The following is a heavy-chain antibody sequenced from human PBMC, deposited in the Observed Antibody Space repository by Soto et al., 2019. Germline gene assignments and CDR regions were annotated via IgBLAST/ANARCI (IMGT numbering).Heavy chain of an antibody. CDR3: ARHWRYCSSTSCYADYYYYMDV. D-gene: IGHD2-2*01. CDR1: GYSVTSYW. V-gene: IGHV5-51*01. CDR2: IYPGDSDT. J-gene: IGHJ6*03. Sequence: GESLKISCKGSGYSVTSYWSGWVRQMPGKGLEWMGIIYPGDSDTRYSPSFQGQVTISADKSISTAYLQWSSLKASDTAMYYCARHWRYCSSTSCYADYYYYMDVWGKGTTVTVSS.